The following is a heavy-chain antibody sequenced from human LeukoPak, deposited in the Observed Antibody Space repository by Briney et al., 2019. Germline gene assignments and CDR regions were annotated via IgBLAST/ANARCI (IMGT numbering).Heavy chain of an antibody. D-gene: IGHD3-22*01. CDR1: GFTFSSYA. CDR3: AKGSYDSRTYFFDF. J-gene: IGHJ4*02. CDR2: ISGSGGIT. V-gene: IGHV3-23*01. Sequence: PGGSLRLSCAASGFTFSSYAMNWVRQAPGKGLDWVSSISGSGGITSYADSVKGRFTISRDNSKNTLYLQMNSLRAEDTAIYYCAKGSYDSRTYFFDFWGQGTLVTVSS.